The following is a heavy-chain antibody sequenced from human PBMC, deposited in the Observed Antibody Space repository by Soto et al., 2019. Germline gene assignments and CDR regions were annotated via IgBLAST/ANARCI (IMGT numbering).Heavy chain of an antibody. CDR3: ASGIQLWLRRINNGYSG. V-gene: IGHV1-69*12. D-gene: IGHD5-18*01. J-gene: IGHJ4*02. CDR1: GGTFSTYA. Sequence: QVQLVQSGAEVKKPESSVKVSCKAPGGTFSTYAISWVRQAPGQGLEWMGGIITMFGTANYAQRFQDRVTITADESTNTVYMELRSLRAEDTAVYFCASGIQLWLRRINNGYSGWGQGTLVTVSS. CDR2: IITMFGTA.